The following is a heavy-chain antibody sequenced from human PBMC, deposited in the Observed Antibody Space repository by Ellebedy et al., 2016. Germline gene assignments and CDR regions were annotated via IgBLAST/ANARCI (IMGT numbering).Heavy chain of an antibody. CDR1: GYTFTSYY. CDR3: ATIAARPGVLGYYYGMDV. Sequence: ASVKVSXXASGYTFTSYYMHWVRQAPGQGLEWMGIINPSGGSTSYAQKFQGRVTMTRDTSTSTVYMELSSLRSEDTAVYYCATIAARPGVLGYYYGMDVWGQGTTVTVSS. J-gene: IGHJ6*02. CDR2: INPSGGST. D-gene: IGHD6-6*01. V-gene: IGHV1-46*01.